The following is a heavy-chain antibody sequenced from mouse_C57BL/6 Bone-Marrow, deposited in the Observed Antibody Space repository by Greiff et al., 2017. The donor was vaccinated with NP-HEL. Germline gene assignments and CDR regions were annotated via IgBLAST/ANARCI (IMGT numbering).Heavy chain of an antibody. CDR1: GYTFTSYW. D-gene: IGHD1-1*01. Sequence: QVQLQQPGAELVMPGASVKLSCKASGYTFTSYWMHWVKQRPGQGLEWIGEIDPSDSYTNYNQKFKGKSTLTVDKSSSTAYMQLSSLTSEDSAVYYCARCRLYHYGSIYWYFNVWGTGTTVTVSS. CDR2: IDPSDSYT. V-gene: IGHV1-69*01. CDR3: ARCRLYHYGSIYWYFNV. J-gene: IGHJ1*03.